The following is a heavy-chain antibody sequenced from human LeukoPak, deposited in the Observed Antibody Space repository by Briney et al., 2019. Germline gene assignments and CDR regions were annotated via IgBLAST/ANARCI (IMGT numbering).Heavy chain of an antibody. CDR1: GFTFSSYA. CDR3: AKGGGRYDSSGYPYYFDY. CDR2: ISGSGGST. Sequence: GGSLRLSCAASGFTFSSYAMSWVRQAPGKGLEWVSAISGSGGSTYYADSVKGRFTISRDNSKNTLYLQMNSLRAEDTAVYYCAKGGGRYDSSGYPYYFDYWGQGTLVTVSS. V-gene: IGHV3-23*01. J-gene: IGHJ4*02. D-gene: IGHD3-22*01.